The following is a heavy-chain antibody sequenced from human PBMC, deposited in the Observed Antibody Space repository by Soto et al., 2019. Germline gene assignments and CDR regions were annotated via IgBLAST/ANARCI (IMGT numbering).Heavy chain of an antibody. J-gene: IGHJ6*03. CDR3: ARGSRLRFLEWLEVYYYMDV. Sequence: GASVKVSCKASGYTFTRYDINWVRQATGQGLEWMGWMNPNSGNTGYAQKFQGRVTMTRNTSISTAYMELSSLRSEDTAVYYCARGSRLRFLEWLEVYYYMDVWGKGTTVTVSS. D-gene: IGHD3-3*01. CDR2: MNPNSGNT. CDR1: GYTFTRYD. V-gene: IGHV1-8*01.